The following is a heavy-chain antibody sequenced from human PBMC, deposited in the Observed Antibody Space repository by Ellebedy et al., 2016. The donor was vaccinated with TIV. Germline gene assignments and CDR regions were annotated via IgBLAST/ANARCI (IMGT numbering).Heavy chain of an antibody. D-gene: IGHD2-8*01. J-gene: IGHJ5*02. CDR1: GGSITSYY. Sequence: SETLSLTCTVSGGSITSYYRSWIRQPPGKGLEWIGYIYYSGSTNYNPSLKSRVTILVDTSKNQFSLRLSSVTAADTAVYYCARDLGYCTNGVCYNWFDPWGQGTLVTVSS. CDR2: IYYSGST. V-gene: IGHV4-59*01. CDR3: ARDLGYCTNGVCYNWFDP.